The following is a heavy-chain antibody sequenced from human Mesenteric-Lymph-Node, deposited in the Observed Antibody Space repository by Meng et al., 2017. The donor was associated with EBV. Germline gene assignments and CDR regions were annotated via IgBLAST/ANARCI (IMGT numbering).Heavy chain of an antibody. D-gene: IGHD6-19*01. CDR2: ISSSGSTK. CDR1: GFTFSDYY. Sequence: QVQRVACWGGVFGPGGSLRLSCAASGFTFSDYYMSWIRQAPGKGLEWVSYISSSGSTKYYADSVKGRFTISRDNVKKSLFLQMNSLRAEDTAVYYCARDHTSGWFDPWGQGTLVTVSS. V-gene: IGHV3-11*01. J-gene: IGHJ5*02. CDR3: ARDHTSGWFDP.